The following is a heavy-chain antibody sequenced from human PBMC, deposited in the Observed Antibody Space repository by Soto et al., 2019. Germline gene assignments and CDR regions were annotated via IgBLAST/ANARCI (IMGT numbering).Heavy chain of an antibody. J-gene: IGHJ4*02. V-gene: IGHV3-9*01. D-gene: IGHD4-4*01. CDR3: AKDSDYSNGYFDY. CDR1: GFTFDDYA. Sequence: DVQLVESGGGLVQPGRSLRLSCAASGFTFDDYAMHWVRQAPGKGLEWVSGISWNSGSIGYADSVKGRFTISRDNAKNSLYLQMNSLRAEDTALYYCAKDSDYSNGYFDYWGQGTLVTVSS. CDR2: ISWNSGSI.